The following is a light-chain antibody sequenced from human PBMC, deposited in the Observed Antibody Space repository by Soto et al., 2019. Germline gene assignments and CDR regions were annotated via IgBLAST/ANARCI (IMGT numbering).Light chain of an antibody. J-gene: IGKJ1*01. CDR1: QSISSW. CDR2: DAS. Sequence: DIQMTQSPSTLSASVGDRVTITCRASQSISSWLAWYQQKAGKAPKLLIYDASSLERGVPSRFSGSGSGTEFTLTISSLQPADFATYYCQQYNSYAWTFGQGTKVEIK. CDR3: QQYNSYAWT. V-gene: IGKV1-5*01.